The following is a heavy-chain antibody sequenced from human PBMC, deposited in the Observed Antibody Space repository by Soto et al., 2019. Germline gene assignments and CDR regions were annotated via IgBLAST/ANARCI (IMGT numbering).Heavy chain of an antibody. D-gene: IGHD1-26*01. CDR2: FDPEDGET. CDR1: GYTLTELS. J-gene: IGHJ4*02. CDR3: AAILGSYYDFDY. Sequence: ASVKVSCKVSGYTLTELSMHWVRQAPGKGLEWMGGFDPEDGETIYAQKFQGRVTMTEDTSTDTAYMELSSLRSEDTAVYYCAAILGSYYDFDYWGQGTLVTVSS. V-gene: IGHV1-24*01.